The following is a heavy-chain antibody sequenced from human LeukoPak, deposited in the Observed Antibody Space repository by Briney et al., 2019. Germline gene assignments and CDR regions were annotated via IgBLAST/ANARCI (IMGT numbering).Heavy chain of an antibody. Sequence: GRSLRLSCAASGFTFRSYGMYWVRQAPGKGLEWVAVISYDGSNKYYADSVKGRFTISRDNSKNTLYPQMNSLRAEDTAVYYCAKVRSGDIAAALNYWGQGTLVPVSS. CDR2: ISYDGSNK. J-gene: IGHJ4*02. CDR1: GFTFRSYG. CDR3: AKVRSGDIAAALNY. D-gene: IGHD6-13*01. V-gene: IGHV3-30*18.